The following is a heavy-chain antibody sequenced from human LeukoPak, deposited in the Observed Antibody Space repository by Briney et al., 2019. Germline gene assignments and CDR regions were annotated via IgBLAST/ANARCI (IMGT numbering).Heavy chain of an antibody. Sequence: SQTLSLTCAVSGGSITSGGYSWSWIRQPPGKGLEWIGYIYHSGSTCYNPSLKSRVTISVDRSKNQFSLKPSSVTAADTAVYYCARTSIAARRANAFDIWGQGTMVTVSS. D-gene: IGHD6-6*01. CDR1: GGSITSGGYS. CDR2: IYHSGST. CDR3: ARTSIAARRANAFDI. V-gene: IGHV4-30-2*01. J-gene: IGHJ3*02.